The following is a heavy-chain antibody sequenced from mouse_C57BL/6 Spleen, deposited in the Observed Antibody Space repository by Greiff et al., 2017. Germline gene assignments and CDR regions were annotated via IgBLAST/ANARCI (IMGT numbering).Heavy chain of an antibody. V-gene: IGHV1-64*01. J-gene: IGHJ3*01. D-gene: IGHD1-1*01. CDR2: IHPYSGST. CDR1: GYTFTSYW. CDR3: ARGEYGSRYAFAY. Sequence: QVQLQQPGAELVKPGASVKLSCKASGYTFTSYWMHWVKQRPGQGLEWIGMIHPYSGSTNYNEKFKSKATLTVDKSSSTAYMQLSSLTSEDSAVSYCARGEYGSRYAFAYWGQGTLVTVSA.